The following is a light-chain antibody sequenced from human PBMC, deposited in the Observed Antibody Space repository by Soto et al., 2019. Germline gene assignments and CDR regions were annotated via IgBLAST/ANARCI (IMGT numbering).Light chain of an antibody. CDR3: QQYNSYSKWT. V-gene: IGKV1-5*01. Sequence: DIQKTQSPSTLSASVGDKVTITCRASQSISSWLAWYQQKPGKAPKLLIYDASSLESGVPSRFSGSGSGTEFTLTISSLQPDDFATYYCQQYNSYSKWTFGQGTKVE. J-gene: IGKJ1*01. CDR2: DAS. CDR1: QSISSW.